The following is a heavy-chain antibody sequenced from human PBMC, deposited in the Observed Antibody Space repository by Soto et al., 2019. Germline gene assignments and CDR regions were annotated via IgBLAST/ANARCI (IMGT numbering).Heavy chain of an antibody. V-gene: IGHV4-61*01. CDR2: FSHSGTT. CDR1: GGSVTYGSYY. D-gene: IGHD2-15*01. J-gene: IGHJ5*02. CDR3: ARDVGGYCSGGNCFSAWFDP. Sequence: PSETLSLTCSVYGGSVTYGSYYWTWIRQRPGKGLEGIGYFSHSGTTNHTSSLRSRVTISRDTSKNQFSLKLRSVTVADTAVYYCARDVGGYCSGGNCFSAWFDPWGQGIPVTVSS.